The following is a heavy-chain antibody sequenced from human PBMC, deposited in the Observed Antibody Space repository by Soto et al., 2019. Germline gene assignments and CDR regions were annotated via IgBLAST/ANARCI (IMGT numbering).Heavy chain of an antibody. CDR3: ATTLVTIRRLFAFDF. V-gene: IGHV4-59*08. CDR2: IYYSGST. Sequence: SETLSLTCTVSGGSISNYYWSWIRQSPGKGLEWIGYIYYSGSTNYNPSLKSRVTISLDTSKNRFSLKLSSVTAADTAVYYCATTLVTIRRLFAFDFWGQGNLIT. CDR1: GGSISNYY. J-gene: IGHJ4*02. D-gene: IGHD3-9*01.